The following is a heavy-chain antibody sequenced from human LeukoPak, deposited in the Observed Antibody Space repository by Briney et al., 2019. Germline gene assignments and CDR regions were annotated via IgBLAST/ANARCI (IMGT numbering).Heavy chain of an antibody. J-gene: IGHJ4*02. D-gene: IGHD3-22*01. CDR1: GGSISSSSYY. CDR3: ARLGPPAYYYDSSGYYYVDY. Sequence: SETLSLTCTVSGGSISSSSYYCGWIRQPPGKGLGWIGSIYYSGSTYYNPSRKSRFTISVDTPKNQFSLKLSSVTAADTAVYYCARLGPPAYYYDSSGYYYVDYWGQGTLVTVSS. V-gene: IGHV4-39*01. CDR2: IYYSGST.